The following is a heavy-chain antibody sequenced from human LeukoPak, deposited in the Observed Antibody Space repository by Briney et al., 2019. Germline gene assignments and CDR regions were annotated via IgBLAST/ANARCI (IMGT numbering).Heavy chain of an antibody. D-gene: IGHD3-22*01. CDR2: ITTYNGDT. J-gene: IGHJ4*02. CDR1: GYTFTSYG. V-gene: IGHV1-18*01. CDR3: AREQYYYDDSGYYDY. Sequence: ASVKVSCKASGYTFTSYGITWVRQAPGQGPEWMGWITTYNGDTNYAQKLQGRVTMTTDTSTNTAYMELRSLRSDDTAVYYCAREQYYYDDSGYYDYWGQGTLVTVSS.